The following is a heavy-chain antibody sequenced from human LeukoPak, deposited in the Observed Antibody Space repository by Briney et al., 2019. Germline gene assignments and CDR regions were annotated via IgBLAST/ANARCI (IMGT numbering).Heavy chain of an antibody. D-gene: IGHD2-21*01. CDR2: ISAYNGNT. V-gene: IGHV1-18*01. CDR3: ARNYLAYCGGDCPLDY. CDR1: GYTFTSYG. J-gene: IGHJ4*02. Sequence: ASVKVSCKASGYTFTSYGISWVRQAPGQGLEWMGWISAYNGNTNYAQKLQGRVTMTTDTSTSTAYMELRSLRSDDTAVYYCARNYLAYCGGDCPLDYWGQGTLVTVSS.